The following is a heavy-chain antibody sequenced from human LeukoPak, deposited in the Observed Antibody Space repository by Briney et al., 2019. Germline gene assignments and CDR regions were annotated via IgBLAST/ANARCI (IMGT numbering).Heavy chain of an antibody. D-gene: IGHD6-13*01. CDR2: INARNGDT. V-gene: IGHV1-2*02. CDR1: GYTFSGYY. CDR3: ARASLASAGTRF. J-gene: IGHJ1*01. Sequence: ASVKVSCKASGYTFSGYYIHWVRQAPGRGLEWVGWINARNGDTNYAQKFQGRVILTRDTSITTSYMEVISLTSDDTAVYYCARASLASAGTRFWGQGTLVIVSS.